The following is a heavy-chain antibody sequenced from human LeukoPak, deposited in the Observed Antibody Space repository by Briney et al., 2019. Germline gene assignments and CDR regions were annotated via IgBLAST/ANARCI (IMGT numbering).Heavy chain of an antibody. J-gene: IGHJ6*02. CDR3: ARADYWYGMDV. CDR2: INHSGST. Sequence: PSETLSLTCAVYGGSFSGYYWSWIRQPPGKGLEWIGEINHSGSTNYNPSLKSRVTISVDTSKNQFSLKLSSVTAADTAVYYCARADYWYGMDVWGQGTTVTVSS. CDR1: GGSFSGYY. V-gene: IGHV4-34*01.